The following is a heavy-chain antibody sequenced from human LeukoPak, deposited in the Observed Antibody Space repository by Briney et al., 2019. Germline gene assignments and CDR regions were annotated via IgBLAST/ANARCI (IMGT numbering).Heavy chain of an antibody. D-gene: IGHD1-26*01. CDR3: ARGGAPDN. V-gene: IGHV3-7*01. CDR1: GFTFSSYA. J-gene: IGHJ4*02. Sequence: PGGSLRLSCAASGFTFSSYAMSWVRQAPGKGLEWVANINQDGGKKYYVDSVRGRFAIPRDNAENSVYLQMNSLRAEDTALYYCARGGAPDNWGQGTLVTVSS. CDR2: INQDGGKK.